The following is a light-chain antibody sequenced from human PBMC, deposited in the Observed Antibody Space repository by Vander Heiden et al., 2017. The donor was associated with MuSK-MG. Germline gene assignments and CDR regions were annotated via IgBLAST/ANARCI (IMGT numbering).Light chain of an antibody. J-gene: IGLJ1*01. CDR2: DVS. Sequence: QSALTQPASVSGSPGQSITVSCTGTSSDVGGYDYVSWYQQHPGKAPKLMIYDVSKRPSGVSIRFSGSKSGNTASLTISGLQAEDEADYYCNSYTSSSTYVFGTGTKVTVL. CDR3: NSYTSSSTYV. CDR1: SSDVGGYDY. V-gene: IGLV2-14*01.